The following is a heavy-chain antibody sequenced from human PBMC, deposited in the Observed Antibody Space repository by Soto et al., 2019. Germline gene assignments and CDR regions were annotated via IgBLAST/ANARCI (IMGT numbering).Heavy chain of an antibody. CDR1: GFTFSSYS. V-gene: IGHV3-48*02. CDR2: ISSSSSTI. CDR3: AREGCSSTSCYVRARHGMATNRYYFDY. D-gene: IGHD2-2*01. Sequence: GGSLRLSCAASGFTFSSYSMNWVRQAPGKGLEWVSYISSSSSTIYYADSVKGRFTISRDNAKNSLYLQMNSLRDEDTAVYYCAREGCSSTSCYVRARHGMATNRYYFDYWGQGTLVTVSS. J-gene: IGHJ4*02.